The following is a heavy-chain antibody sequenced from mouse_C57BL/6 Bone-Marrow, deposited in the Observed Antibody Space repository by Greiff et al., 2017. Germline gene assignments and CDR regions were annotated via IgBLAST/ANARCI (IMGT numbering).Heavy chain of an antibody. J-gene: IGHJ1*03. Sequence: LQESGAELVRPGASVKLSCTASGFNIKDDYMHWVKQRPEQCLEWIGWIDPENGDTEYASKFQGKATITADTSSNTAYLQLSGLTTENTAVYYCTCGGYWYVDGRGTGTTDTVCS. V-gene: IGHV14-4*01. CDR3: TCGGYWYVDG. CDR2: IDPENGDT. CDR1: GFNIKDDY.